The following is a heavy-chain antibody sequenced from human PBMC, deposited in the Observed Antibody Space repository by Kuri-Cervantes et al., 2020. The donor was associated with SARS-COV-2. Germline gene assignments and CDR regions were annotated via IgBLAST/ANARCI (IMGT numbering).Heavy chain of an antibody. CDR1: GGSFSGYY. CDR3: ARGGGPDY. D-gene: IGHD3-16*01. J-gene: IGHJ4*02. CDR2: IYYSGST. Sequence: GSLRLSCAVYGGSFSGYYWSWIRQPPGKGLEWIGYIYYSGSTNYNPSLKSRVTISVDTSKNQFSLKLSSVTAADTAVYYCARGGGPDYWGQGTLVTVSS. V-gene: IGHV4-59*01.